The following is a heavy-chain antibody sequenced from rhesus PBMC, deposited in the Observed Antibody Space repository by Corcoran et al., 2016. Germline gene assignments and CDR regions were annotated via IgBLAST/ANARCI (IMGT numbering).Heavy chain of an antibody. CDR1: GGSISSGYFY. V-gene: IGHV4-122*02. CDR2: ITYSGST. D-gene: IGHD6-31*01. Sequence: QVQLQESGPGLVKPSETLSLTCAVSGGSISSGYFYWSWIRQPPGKGLEWIGYITYSGSTSYNPSLKSRVTISRDTSKNQFSLKLSSVTAADTAVYYCAREDSSGWYDYWGQGVLVTVSS. J-gene: IGHJ4*01. CDR3: AREDSSGWYDY.